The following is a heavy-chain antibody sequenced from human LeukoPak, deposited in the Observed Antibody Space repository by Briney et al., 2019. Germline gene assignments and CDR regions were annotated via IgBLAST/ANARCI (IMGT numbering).Heavy chain of an antibody. V-gene: IGHV1-69*06. CDR2: IIPIFGTA. CDR3: ARDALEYSSSSLDY. CDR1: GGTFSSYA. J-gene: IGHJ4*02. Sequence: GASVKVSCKASGGTFSSYAISWVRQAPGQGLEWMGGIIPIFGTANYAQKFQGRVTITADKSTSTAYMELSSLRSEDTAVYYCARDALEYSSSSLDYWGQGTLVTVSS. D-gene: IGHD6-6*01.